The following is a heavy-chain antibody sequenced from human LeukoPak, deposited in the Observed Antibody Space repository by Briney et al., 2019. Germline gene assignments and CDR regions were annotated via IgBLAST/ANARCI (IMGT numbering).Heavy chain of an antibody. D-gene: IGHD4-17*01. Sequence: SETLSLTCSVSGGSISSYYWSWIRQPPGKGLEWIGYIYYSGSTSYNPSLKSRVTISVDTSKNQFSLKLSSVTAADTAVYYCARHKSYGDSVEYWGQGTLVTVSS. CDR1: GGSISSYY. CDR3: ARHKSYGDSVEY. CDR2: IYYSGST. V-gene: IGHV4-59*08. J-gene: IGHJ4*02.